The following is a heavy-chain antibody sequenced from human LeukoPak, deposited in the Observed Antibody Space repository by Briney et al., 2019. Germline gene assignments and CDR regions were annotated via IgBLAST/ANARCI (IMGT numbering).Heavy chain of an antibody. CDR2: IIGSGGST. V-gene: IGHV3-23*01. D-gene: IGHD4-11*01. J-gene: IGHJ4*02. CDR1: GLTFSSYA. Sequence: GGSLRLSCAASGLTFSSYAMAWVRQTPGRGLEWVSVIIGSGGSTYYAESVKGRFTISRDNSKNTLYLQMNSLRAEDTAVYYCARASTTTAQFDNWGQGTLVTVSS. CDR3: ARASTTTAQFDN.